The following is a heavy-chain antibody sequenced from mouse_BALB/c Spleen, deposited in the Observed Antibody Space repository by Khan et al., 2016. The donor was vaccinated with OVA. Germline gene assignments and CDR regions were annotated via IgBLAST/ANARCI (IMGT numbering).Heavy chain of an antibody. CDR2: ISDGGSYT. Sequence: EVELVESGGGLVKPGGSLKLSCAASGFTFSDYYMYWVRQTPEKRLEWVATISDGGSYTYYPASVKGRFTISRDNAKNNLYLQMSSLKSEDTAMSYSAGADYGSSIPWFAYWGQGTLVTVSA. D-gene: IGHD1-1*01. J-gene: IGHJ3*01. CDR3: AGADYGSSIPWFAY. V-gene: IGHV5-4*02. CDR1: GFTFSDYY.